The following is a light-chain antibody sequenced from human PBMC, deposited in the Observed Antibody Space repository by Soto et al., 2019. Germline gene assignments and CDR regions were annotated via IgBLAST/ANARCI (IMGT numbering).Light chain of an antibody. J-gene: IGLJ2*01. V-gene: IGLV2-23*01. CDR3: CSYAGSLV. Sequence: SVLTQPASLSGSPGQSITISCTGNSSDVGSYNLVSWYQQHPGKAPKPMIYEGSKRPSGVSNRFSGSKSGNTASLTISGLQAEDEADYYCCSYAGSLVFGGGTQLTVL. CDR1: SSDVGSYNL. CDR2: EGS.